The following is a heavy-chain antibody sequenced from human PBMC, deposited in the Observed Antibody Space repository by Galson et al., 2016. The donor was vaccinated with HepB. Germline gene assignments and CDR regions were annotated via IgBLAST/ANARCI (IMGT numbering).Heavy chain of an antibody. V-gene: IGHV3-74*01. CDR3: ARDQTVAGPSCIDY. Sequence: SLRLSCAASGFNFRSYWLHWVRQVPGKGLVWVSRTSSDETDIIYADSVKGRFTVSRDNAKNTLFLEMSSLRAEDTAVYYCARDQTVAGPSCIDYWGQGTLVTVSS. CDR2: TSSDETDI. J-gene: IGHJ4*02. D-gene: IGHD6-19*01. CDR1: GFNFRSYW.